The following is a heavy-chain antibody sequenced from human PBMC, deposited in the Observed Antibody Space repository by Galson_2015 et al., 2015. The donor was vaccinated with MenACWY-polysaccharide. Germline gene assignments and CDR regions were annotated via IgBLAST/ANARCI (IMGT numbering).Heavy chain of an antibody. CDR2: ISGSGGST. J-gene: IGHJ4*02. D-gene: IGHD1-26*01. V-gene: IGHV3-23*01. Sequence: SLRLSCAASGFTFSSYGMSWVRQAPGKGLEWVSSISGSGGSTFYADSVKGRITISRDDSKNTLSLQVNSLRAEDTAKYYCAKDLRVGATAGSELDFWGQGTLVTVSS. CDR1: GFTFSSYG. CDR3: AKDLRVGATAGSELDF.